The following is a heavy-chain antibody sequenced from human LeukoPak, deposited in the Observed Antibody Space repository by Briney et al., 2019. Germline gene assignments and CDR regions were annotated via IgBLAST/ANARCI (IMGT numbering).Heavy chain of an antibody. J-gene: IGHJ6*03. Sequence: SETLSLTCTVSGGSISSSSYYWGWIRQPPGKGLEWIGSIYYSGSTYYNPSLKSRVTISVDTSKNQFSLKLGSVTAADTAVYYCARVMGSDNDFRVYYYYYYMDVWGKGTTVTVSS. CDR3: ARVMGSDNDFRVYYYYYYMDV. V-gene: IGHV4-39*07. CDR2: IYYSGST. D-gene: IGHD2/OR15-2a*01. CDR1: GGSISSSSYY.